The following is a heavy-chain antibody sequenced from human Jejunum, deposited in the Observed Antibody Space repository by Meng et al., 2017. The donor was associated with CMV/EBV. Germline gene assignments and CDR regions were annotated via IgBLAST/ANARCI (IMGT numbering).Heavy chain of an antibody. D-gene: IGHD3-22*01. V-gene: IGHV1-8*03. J-gene: IGHJ5*02. CDR1: TTYD. CDR2: MNPNRGKT. CDR3: ARGVPTYYYDSSAFYFDT. Sequence: TTYDINWVRQAAGQGLEWMGWMNPNRGKTGYAQKFQGRVTITRNSSISTAYMELSSLTSEDTAVYYCARGVPTYYYDSSAFYFDTWGQGTLVTVSS.